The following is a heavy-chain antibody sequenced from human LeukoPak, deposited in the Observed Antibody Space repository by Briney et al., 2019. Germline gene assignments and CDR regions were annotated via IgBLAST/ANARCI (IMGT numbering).Heavy chain of an antibody. V-gene: IGHV3-33*01. CDR2: IWYDGSSE. Sequence: GGSLRLSCATSGFTFRSYAMHWVRQAPGKGLEWVAVIWYDGSSEYYVESVKGRFTISRDNSKSSMYLQMNSLRDEDTGVYYCARDGALALIRGVVSKGKYYFDYWGQGSLVTVSS. CDR1: GFTFRSYA. D-gene: IGHD3-10*01. J-gene: IGHJ4*02. CDR3: ARDGALALIRGVVSKGKYYFDY.